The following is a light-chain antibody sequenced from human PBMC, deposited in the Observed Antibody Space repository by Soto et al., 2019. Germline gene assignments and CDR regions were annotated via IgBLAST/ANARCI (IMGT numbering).Light chain of an antibody. Sequence: QPVLTQSPSASASLGASVKLTCTLRSGHSSYAIAWHQQQPEKGPRYLMKLDSDGSHTKADAIPDRFSGSSSGAERYLTISSLQSEDEADYYCQTWGTGIHVVFGGGTKLTVL. CDR2: LDSDGSH. J-gene: IGLJ2*01. CDR1: SGHSSYA. CDR3: QTWGTGIHVV. V-gene: IGLV4-69*01.